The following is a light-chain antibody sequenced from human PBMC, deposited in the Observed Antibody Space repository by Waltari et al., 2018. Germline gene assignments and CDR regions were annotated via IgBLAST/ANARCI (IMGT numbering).Light chain of an antibody. V-gene: IGLV3-9*01. CDR1: NIGSKN. CDR2: RDS. CDR3: QVWDSSTACGV. J-gene: IGLJ2*01. Sequence: SYELTQPLSVSVALGQTARITCGGNNIGSKNVHWYQQKPGQAPVLVIYRDSNRPSGIPGRFSGANAGNTATLTISRAQAGDEADYYCQVWDSSTACGVFGGGTKLTVL.